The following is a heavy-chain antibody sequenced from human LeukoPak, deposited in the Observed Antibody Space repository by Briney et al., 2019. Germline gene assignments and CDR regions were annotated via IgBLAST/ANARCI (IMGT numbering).Heavy chain of an antibody. CDR2: IYYSGST. CDR1: GGSISSSSYY. J-gene: IGHJ4*02. D-gene: IGHD3-10*02. Sequence: SETLSLTCTVSGGSISSSSYYWGWIRQPPGKGLEWIGSIYYSGSTYYNPSLKSRVTISVDTSKNQFSLKLSSVTAADTAVYYCARATLFPTLFDYWGQGTLVTVSS. V-gene: IGHV4-39*07. CDR3: ARATLFPTLFDY.